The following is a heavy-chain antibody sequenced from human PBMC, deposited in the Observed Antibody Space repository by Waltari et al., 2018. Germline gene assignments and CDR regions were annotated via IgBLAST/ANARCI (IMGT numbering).Heavy chain of an antibody. CDR1: SGSFSGYY. CDR2: INHSGRT. J-gene: IGHJ6*02. V-gene: IGHV4-34*01. D-gene: IGHD3-9*01. Sequence: QVQLQQWGAGLLKPSETLSLTCAVYSGSFSGYYWSWIRQPPGKGLEWIGEINHSGRTNYNPSLKSRVSISVDTSKNQFSRKLSSVTAADTAVYYCARVRVLTGSGYYYGMDVWGQGTTVTVSS. CDR3: ARVRVLTGSGYYYGMDV.